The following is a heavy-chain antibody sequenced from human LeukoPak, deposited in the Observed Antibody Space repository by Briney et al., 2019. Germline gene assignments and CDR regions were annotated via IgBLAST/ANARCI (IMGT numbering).Heavy chain of an antibody. CDR1: GGSISSSSYY. J-gene: IGHJ3*02. V-gene: IGHV4-39*07. CDR2: IYYSGST. Sequence: SETLSLTCTVSGGSISSSSYYWGWIRQPPGKGLEWIGSIYYSGSTYYNPSLKSRGTISVDTSKNQFSLKLSSVTAADTAVYYCASDYSQGAFDIWGQGTMVTVSS. CDR3: ASDYSQGAFDI. D-gene: IGHD2-15*01.